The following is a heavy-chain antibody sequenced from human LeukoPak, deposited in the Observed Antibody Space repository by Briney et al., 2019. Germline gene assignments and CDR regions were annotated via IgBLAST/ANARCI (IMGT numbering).Heavy chain of an antibody. Sequence: PSETLSLACSVSGGSISSSSNYYWGWIRQPPGKGLEWIGSIYYSGSTNYNPSLKSRVTISVDTSKNQFSLKLSSVTAADTAVYYCARARGGFLEWLWAPFDYWGQGTLVTVSS. D-gene: IGHD3-3*01. V-gene: IGHV4-39*07. CDR3: ARARGGFLEWLWAPFDY. J-gene: IGHJ4*02. CDR1: GGSISSSSNYY. CDR2: IYYSGST.